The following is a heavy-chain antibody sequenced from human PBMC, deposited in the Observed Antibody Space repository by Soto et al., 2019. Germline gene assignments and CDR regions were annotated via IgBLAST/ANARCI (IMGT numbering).Heavy chain of an antibody. CDR1: GFAFSNFE. D-gene: IGHD6-19*01. V-gene: IGHV3-48*03. Sequence: PGGSLRLSCAASGFAFSNFEMHWVRQAPGKGLEWVSYINTAGSTKYYAESVKGRFTISRDNARNSLFLQMNSLRAEDTAVYYCARYFRGSGRYFFDYWGQGTLVIVS. CDR3: ARYFRGSGRYFFDY. J-gene: IGHJ4*02. CDR2: INTAGSTK.